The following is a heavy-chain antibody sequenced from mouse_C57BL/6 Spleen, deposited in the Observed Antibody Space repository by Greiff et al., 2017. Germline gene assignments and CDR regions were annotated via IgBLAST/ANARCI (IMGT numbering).Heavy chain of an antibody. CDR1: GYAFSSSW. CDR2: IYPGDGDT. CDR3: ARNAMDY. J-gene: IGHJ4*01. Sequence: QVQLKQSGPALVKPGASVKISCKASGYAFSSSWMNWVKQRPGKGLEWIGRIYPGDGDTNYNGKFKGKATLTADKSSSTAYMQLSSLTSEDSAVYFCARNAMDYWCQGTSVTVSS. V-gene: IGHV1-82*01.